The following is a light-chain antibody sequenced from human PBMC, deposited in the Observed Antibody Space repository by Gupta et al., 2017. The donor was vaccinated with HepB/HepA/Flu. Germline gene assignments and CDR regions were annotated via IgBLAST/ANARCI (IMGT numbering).Light chain of an antibody. CDR2: DVN. Sequence: QPALTQPRSVSGSPGQSVTISFSGTSSDVGRYNYVSWYQHRPGKGPKLIFYDVNKWPSAVPVRFSGSKSGNTASLTTSVLQAEEEAVYYCGSDAGSKIFVVFGEGTKLTVL. CDR1: SSDVGRYNY. V-gene: IGLV2-11*02. J-gene: IGLJ2*01. CDR3: GSDAGSKIFVV.